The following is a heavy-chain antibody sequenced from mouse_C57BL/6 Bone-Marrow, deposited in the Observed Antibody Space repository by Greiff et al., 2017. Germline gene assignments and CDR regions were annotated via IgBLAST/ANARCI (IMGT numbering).Heavy chain of an antibody. CDR1: GFTFSSYA. CDR3: ERYYYGGNRCYFDD. D-gene: IGHD1-1*01. V-gene: IGHV5-4*01. CDR2: ISDGGSYT. J-gene: IGHJ1*03. Sequence: EVQRVESGGGLVKPGGSLKLSCAASGFTFSSYAMSWVRQTPGKRLEWVATISDGGSYTYYPDNVKGRFTISRDNAKNTLYLQMSQLKTEDTAMYDCERYYYGGNRCYFDDWGKGTTVTVSS.